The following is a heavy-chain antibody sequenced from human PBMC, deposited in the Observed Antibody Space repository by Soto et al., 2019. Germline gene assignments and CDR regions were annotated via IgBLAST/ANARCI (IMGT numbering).Heavy chain of an antibody. J-gene: IGHJ4*02. CDR3: ASSYRLYYYAY. D-gene: IGHD3-16*02. Sequence: VGSLRLSCAASGFTFSSYSMNWVRQAPGKGLEWVAAIWYNGSNKYYADSVKGRFTISRDNAKNTLYLQMNSLRAEDTAVFFCASSYRLYYYAYSTQGSLVTVSS. CDR1: GFTFSSYS. V-gene: IGHV3-33*08. CDR2: IWYNGSNK.